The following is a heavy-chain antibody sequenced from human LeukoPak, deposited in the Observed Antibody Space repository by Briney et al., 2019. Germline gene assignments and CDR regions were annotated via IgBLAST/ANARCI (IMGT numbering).Heavy chain of an antibody. J-gene: IGHJ4*02. CDR2: VTGSGGST. V-gene: IGHV3-23*01. CDR1: GFTFSSYG. CDR3: AKTSLYPSGWHTY. Sequence: QPGGSLRLSCAASGFTFSSYGMSWVRQAPGKGLEWVASVTGSGGSTYYADSVKGRFTISRDNSKNTLYLQMNSLRAEETDLSYCAKTSLYPSGWHTYWGQGTLVTVSS. D-gene: IGHD6-19*01.